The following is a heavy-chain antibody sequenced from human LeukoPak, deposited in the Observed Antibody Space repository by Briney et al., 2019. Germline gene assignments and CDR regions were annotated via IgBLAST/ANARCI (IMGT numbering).Heavy chain of an antibody. J-gene: IGHJ4*02. CDR1: GFTFSSYW. V-gene: IGHV3-74*01. D-gene: IGHD4-23*01. CDR2: VNSDGSST. CDR3: ARDHGGNSGFDY. Sequence: GGSLRLSCAASGFTFSSYWMHWVRQAPGKGVVWVSRVNSDGSSTSYADSVKGRFTISRDNAKNTLYLQMNSLRAEDTAVYYCARDHGGNSGFDYWGQGTLVTVSS.